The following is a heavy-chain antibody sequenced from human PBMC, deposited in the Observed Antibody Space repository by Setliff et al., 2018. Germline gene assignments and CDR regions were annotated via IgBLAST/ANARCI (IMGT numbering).Heavy chain of an antibody. CDR3: ARDTRGYSSSSGVDY. CDR2: INAGNGNT. D-gene: IGHD6-6*01. Sequence: ASVKVSCKASGYTLTNYAIHWVRQAPGQRLEWMGWINAGNGNTKYSQNFQGRVTITRDTSTSTVYMELSSLRSEDTAVYYCARDTRGYSSSSGVDYWGQGTLVTVSS. CDR1: GYTLTNYA. V-gene: IGHV1-3*01. J-gene: IGHJ4*02.